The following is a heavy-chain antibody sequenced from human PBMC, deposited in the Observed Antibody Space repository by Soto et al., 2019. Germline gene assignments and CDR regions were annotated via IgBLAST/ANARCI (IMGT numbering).Heavy chain of an antibody. CDR3: ARDMSIAAAFFDY. Sequence: GGSLRLSCAAAGFTFSRFAMHWVRQAPGKGLEWLAVISHDGNNKYYADSVKGRFTISRDNSKNTLYLQMNSLRADDTAVYYCARDMSIAAAFFDYWGQGTPVTVSS. CDR2: ISHDGNNK. J-gene: IGHJ4*02. CDR1: GFTFSRFA. V-gene: IGHV3-30-3*01. D-gene: IGHD6-6*01.